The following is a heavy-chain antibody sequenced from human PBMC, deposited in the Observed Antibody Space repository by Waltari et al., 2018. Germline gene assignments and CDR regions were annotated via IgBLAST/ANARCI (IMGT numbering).Heavy chain of an antibody. Sequence: QVQLVQSGPEVKKPGASVKISCKASGYPFSGYGIAWGRQAPGQGLEWMGWISPYNGDTSYGENVQGRVTMTTDTSASTAYLELRSLTSDDTGVFYCARGGGLRLGELSSHLDYWGQGTPVTVSS. V-gene: IGHV1-18*01. CDR1: GYPFSGYG. CDR3: ARGGGLRLGELSSHLDY. D-gene: IGHD3-16*02. CDR2: ISPYNGDT. J-gene: IGHJ4*02.